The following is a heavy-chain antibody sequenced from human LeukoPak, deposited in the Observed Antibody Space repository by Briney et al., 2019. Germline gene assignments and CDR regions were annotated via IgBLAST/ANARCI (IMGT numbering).Heavy chain of an antibody. Sequence: GGSLRLSCAASGFTVSSNYMSWVRQAPGKGLEWVSVIYSGGSTYYADSVKGRFTISRDNSKNTLYLQMNSLRAEDTAVYYCARGGYDILTGSYYFDYWGQGTLVTVSS. D-gene: IGHD3-9*01. J-gene: IGHJ4*02. CDR2: IYSGGST. CDR3: ARGGYDILTGSYYFDY. CDR1: GFTVSSNY. V-gene: IGHV3-53*01.